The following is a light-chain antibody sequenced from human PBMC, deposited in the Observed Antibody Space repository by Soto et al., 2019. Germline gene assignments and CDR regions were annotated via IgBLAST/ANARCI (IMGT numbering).Light chain of an antibody. J-gene: IGKJ1*01. CDR3: QQYYNIPKT. V-gene: IGKV4-1*01. CDR2: WAS. Sequence: DIVMTQSPDSLAVSLGESATINCKSSQSVLYSSDNRNYLTWYQQKPGQPPKLLIYWASTRESGVPDRFSGSGSGTDFTLTISSLQAEDVAVYYCQQYYNIPKTFGQGTKVDIK. CDR1: QSVLYSSDNRNY.